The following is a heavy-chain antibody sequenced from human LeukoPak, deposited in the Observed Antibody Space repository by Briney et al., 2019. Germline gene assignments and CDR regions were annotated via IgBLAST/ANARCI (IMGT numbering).Heavy chain of an antibody. V-gene: IGHV6-1*01. J-gene: IGHJ4*02. CDR3: ARFDYGAPDY. D-gene: IGHD3-16*01. CDR1: GDSVSSNSAA. Sequence: SQTLTLTCVISGDSVSSNSAAWNWIWQSPSRGLEWLGRTYYRSRWYNDYTVSVKSRTSINPDTSKNQFSLQLQSVTPEDTAVYYCARFDYGAPDYWGQGTLVTVSS. CDR2: TYYRSRWYN.